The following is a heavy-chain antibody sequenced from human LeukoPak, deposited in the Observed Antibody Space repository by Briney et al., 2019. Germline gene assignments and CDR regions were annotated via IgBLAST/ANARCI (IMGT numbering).Heavy chain of an antibody. V-gene: IGHV3-23*01. Sequence: GGSLRLSCAASGFSFSTYSFSWVRQAPGKGLEWVSGISASGGDTFYADSVEGRFTISRDNSKNTLSLQMNSLRVEDTAIYYCAKDVRRCNGGCTWGQGTLVTVSS. J-gene: IGHJ5*02. D-gene: IGHD2-8*01. CDR3: AKDVRRCNGGCT. CDR2: ISASGGDT. CDR1: GFSFSTYS.